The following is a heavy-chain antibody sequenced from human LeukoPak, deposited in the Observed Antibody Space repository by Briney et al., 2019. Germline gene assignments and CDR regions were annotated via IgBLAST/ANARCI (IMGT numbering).Heavy chain of an antibody. Sequence: SETLSLTCAVYGGSFSGYYWSWIRQPPGKGLEWIGEINHSGSTNYNPSLKSRVTISVDTSKNQFSLKLSSVTAADTAAYYCARDIVVVPAAIKAYNWFDPWGQGTLVTVSS. CDR3: ARDIVVVPAAIKAYNWFDP. J-gene: IGHJ5*02. V-gene: IGHV4-34*01. CDR1: GGSFSGYY. CDR2: INHSGST. D-gene: IGHD2-2*02.